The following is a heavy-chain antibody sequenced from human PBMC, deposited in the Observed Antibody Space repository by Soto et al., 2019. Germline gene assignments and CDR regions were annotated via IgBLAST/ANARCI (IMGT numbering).Heavy chain of an antibody. V-gene: IGHV5-10-1*01. CDR2: IDPSDSYT. Sequence: PGESLKISCKGSGYSFTSYCISWVRQMPGKGLEWMGRIDPSDSYTNYSPSFQGHVTISADKSISTAYLQWSSLKASDTAMYYCARRHSSSSAFDPWGRGTLVTVSS. CDR3: ARRHSSSSAFDP. D-gene: IGHD6-13*01. CDR1: GYSFTSYC. J-gene: IGHJ5*02.